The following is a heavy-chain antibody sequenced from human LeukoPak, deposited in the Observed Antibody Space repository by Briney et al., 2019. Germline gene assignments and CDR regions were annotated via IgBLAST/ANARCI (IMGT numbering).Heavy chain of an antibody. CDR3: ARGFLATY. V-gene: IGHV4-34*01. J-gene: IGHJ4*02. CDR2: INHSGST. Sequence: SETLSLTCAVYGGSFSGYYWSWIRQPPGKGLEWIGEINHSGSTNYNPSLKSRVTISVDTAKNQFSLKLSSVTAADTAVYYCARGFLATYWGQGTLVTVSS. CDR1: GGSFSGYY. D-gene: IGHD5-12*01.